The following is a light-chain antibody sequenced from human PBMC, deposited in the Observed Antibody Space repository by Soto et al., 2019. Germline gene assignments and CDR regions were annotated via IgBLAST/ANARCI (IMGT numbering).Light chain of an antibody. J-gene: IGKJ5*01. CDR2: GAS. V-gene: IGKV3-20*01. Sequence: ESLWSQFSVPRSFPPAGSASLCFRASQTVSSNHLAWCQQRPGQAPRLLIYGASTRAAGIPDRFSGSGSGTDFTLTITRLEPEDSAVYFCQQYTGPPTTFGQGTRLEIK. CDR3: QQYTGPPTT. CDR1: QTVSSNH.